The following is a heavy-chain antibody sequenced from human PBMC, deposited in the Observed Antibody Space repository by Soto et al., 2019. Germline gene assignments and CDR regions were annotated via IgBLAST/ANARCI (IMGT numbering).Heavy chain of an antibody. CDR2: IYYSGST. J-gene: IGHJ6*02. D-gene: IGHD2-21*02. CDR1: GGSISSGGYY. V-gene: IGHV4-31*03. Sequence: QVQLQESGPGLVKPSQTLSLTCTVSGGSISSGGYYWSWIRQHPGKGLEWIGYIYYSGSTYYNPSLKSRVTISVDKAKNQFPLKVSPVTAADTAGYYWAGVCGGDCHHGMDGWGQGTTVTVSS. CDR3: AGVCGGDCHHGMDG.